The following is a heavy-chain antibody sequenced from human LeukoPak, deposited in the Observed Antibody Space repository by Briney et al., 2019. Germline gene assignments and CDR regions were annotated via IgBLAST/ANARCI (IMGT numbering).Heavy chain of an antibody. V-gene: IGHV3-23*01. CDR3: AQVGFSEMEVLLYSDH. Sequence: GGSLRLSCAASGFTADDYGMSWVRQAPGKGLEWVSAISGSSGHTYYADSVKGRFTISRDNSKNTLYLQMNSLRAEDTAVYYCAQVGFSEMEVLLYSDHWRQGTLVTVSS. CDR2: ISGSSGHT. D-gene: IGHD3-3*01. CDR1: GFTADDYG. J-gene: IGHJ4*02.